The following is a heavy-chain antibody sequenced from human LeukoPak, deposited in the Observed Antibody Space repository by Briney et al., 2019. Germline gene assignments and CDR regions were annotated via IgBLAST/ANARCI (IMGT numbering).Heavy chain of an antibody. CDR1: GYTFTSYY. J-gene: IGHJ3*02. D-gene: IGHD1-14*01. CDR2: INTSGGST. CDR3: ARDLAEAFDI. V-gene: IGHV1-46*01. Sequence: ASVKLSCKASGYTFTSYYMHWVRQAPGQGLEWMGIINTSGGSTSYAQKCQGRVTMTRDTSTSTVYMELSSLRSEDTALYYCARDLAEAFDIWGQGTMVTVSS.